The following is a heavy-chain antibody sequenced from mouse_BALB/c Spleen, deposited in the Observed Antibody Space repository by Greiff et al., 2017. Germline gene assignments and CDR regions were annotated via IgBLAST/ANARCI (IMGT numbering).Heavy chain of an antibody. D-gene: IGHD2-4*01. V-gene: IGHV5-6-5*01. CDR1: GFTFSSYA. CDR3: ARGRNYYDYDGFAY. CDR2: ISSGGST. Sequence: EVKLQESGGGLVKPGGSLKLSCAASGFTFSSYAMSWVRQTPEKRLEWVASISSGGSTYYPDSVKGRFTISRDNARNILYLQMSSLRSEDTAMYYCARGRNYYDYDGFAYWGQGTLVTVSA. J-gene: IGHJ3*01.